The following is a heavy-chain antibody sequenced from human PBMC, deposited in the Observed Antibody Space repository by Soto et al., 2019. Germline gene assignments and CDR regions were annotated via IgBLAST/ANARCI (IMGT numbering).Heavy chain of an antibody. J-gene: IGHJ6*02. Sequence: QLQLQESGPGLVKPSETLSLTCTVSGGSISSSSYYWGWIRQPPGKGLEWIGSIYYSGYTYYNPSLKRRVTISVHTSNNQFSLKLSSVTAAETAVYYCARHNGPLYVGYYYDMDVWGQGTTVTVSS. CDR3: ARHNGPLYVGYYYDMDV. CDR2: IYYSGYT. CDR1: GGSISSSSYY. V-gene: IGHV4-39*01. D-gene: IGHD3-16*01.